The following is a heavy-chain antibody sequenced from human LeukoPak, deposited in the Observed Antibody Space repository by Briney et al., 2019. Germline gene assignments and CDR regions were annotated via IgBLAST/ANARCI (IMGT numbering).Heavy chain of an antibody. D-gene: IGHD6-6*01. J-gene: IGHJ4*02. CDR2: MYFSGIT. CDR1: GGSISSGGYS. V-gene: IGHV4-31*03. Sequence: SETLSLACTVPGGSISSGGYSWSWIRQHPGKGLEWIGYMYFSGITSYNPSLKSRVTISVDTSKNQFSLKLSSVTAADTAVYYCARDGYSSSSYFDYWGQGALVTVSS. CDR3: ARDGYSSSSYFDY.